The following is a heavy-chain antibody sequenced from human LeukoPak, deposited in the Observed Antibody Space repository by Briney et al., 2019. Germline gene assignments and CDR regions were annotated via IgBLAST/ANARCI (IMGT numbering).Heavy chain of an antibody. CDR1: GYTFTCYY. V-gene: IGHV1-2*02. CDR2: TNPNSGGT. J-gene: IGHJ4*02. CDR3: ARDHGSGWYDLVY. D-gene: IGHD6-19*01. Sequence: ASVKVSCKASGYTFTCYYMHWVRQAPGQGLEWMGWTNPNSGGTNYAQKFQGRVTMTRYTSISTAYMELSRLRSDDTAVYYCARDHGSGWYDLVYWGQGTLVTVSS.